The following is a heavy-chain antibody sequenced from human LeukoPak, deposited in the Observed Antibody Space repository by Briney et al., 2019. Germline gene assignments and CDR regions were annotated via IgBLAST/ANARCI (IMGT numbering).Heavy chain of an antibody. Sequence: RPGGSLRLSCAASGFTFSNYWMTWVRQAPGKGLEWVATIKQDGSQKNYVDSVKGRFTISRDNAKNSMYLQMNSLRADDTAVYYCSSPPLGYCSSSGCRFDYWGQGTLVTVSS. CDR3: SSPPLGYCSSSGCRFDY. CDR1: GFTFSNYW. D-gene: IGHD2-2*03. J-gene: IGHJ4*02. CDR2: IKQDGSQK. V-gene: IGHV3-7*01.